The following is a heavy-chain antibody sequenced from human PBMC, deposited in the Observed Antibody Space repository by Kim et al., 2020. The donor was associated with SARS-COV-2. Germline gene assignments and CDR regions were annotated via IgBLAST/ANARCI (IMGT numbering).Heavy chain of an antibody. CDR1: GYTFTGYY. CDR3: ARVTEQSSSWTGWFDP. D-gene: IGHD6-13*01. Sequence: ASVKVSCKASGYTFTGYYMHWVRQAPGQGLEWMGWINPNSGGTNYAQKFQGRVTMTRDTSISTAYMELSRLRSDDTAVYYCARVTEQSSSWTGWFDPWGQGTLVTVSS. V-gene: IGHV1-2*02. J-gene: IGHJ5*02. CDR2: INPNSGGT.